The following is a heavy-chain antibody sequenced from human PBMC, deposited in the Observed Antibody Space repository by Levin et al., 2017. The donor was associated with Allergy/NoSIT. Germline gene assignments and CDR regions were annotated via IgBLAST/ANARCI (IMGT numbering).Heavy chain of an antibody. Sequence: GGSLRLSCAASGFTFSSYAMSWVRQAPGKGLEWVSAISGSGGSTYYADSVKGRFTISRDNSKNTLYLLMNSLRAEDTAVYYCARVHRGGGYRGGFDYWGQGTLGTVSS. CDR2: ISGSGGST. D-gene: IGHD6-19*01. J-gene: IGHJ4*02. CDR1: GFTFSSYA. V-gene: IGHV3-23*01. CDR3: ARVHRGGGYRGGFDY.